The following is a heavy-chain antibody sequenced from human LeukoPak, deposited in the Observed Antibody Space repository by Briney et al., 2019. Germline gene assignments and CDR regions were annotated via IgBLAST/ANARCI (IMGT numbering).Heavy chain of an antibody. V-gene: IGHV3-21*01. D-gene: IGHD1-7*01. J-gene: IGHJ6*03. Sequence: GGSLRLSCAASGFTFNSYTMNWVRQAPGKGLEWVSSISSTSNYIYYADSVKGRFTISRDNAKNSLYLQMNSLRAEDTAVYYCARPQLDHWNSFSYYYYYMDVWGKGTTVTVSS. CDR1: GFTFNSYT. CDR3: ARPQLDHWNSFSYYYYYMDV. CDR2: ISSTSNYI.